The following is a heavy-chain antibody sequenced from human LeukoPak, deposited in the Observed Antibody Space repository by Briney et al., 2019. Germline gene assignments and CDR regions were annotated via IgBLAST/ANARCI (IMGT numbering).Heavy chain of an antibody. CDR3: AKDRAPMDV. CDR2: ISGSGDTT. CDR1: GLAFNNDA. Sequence: GGSLRVSCAASGLAFNNDAMNWVRQAPGKGLEWVSAISGSGDTTSYADSVKGRFTISRDNSKNTLYLQMNSLRAEDTAVYYCAKDRAPMDVWGKGTTVTVSS. V-gene: IGHV3-23*01. J-gene: IGHJ6*03.